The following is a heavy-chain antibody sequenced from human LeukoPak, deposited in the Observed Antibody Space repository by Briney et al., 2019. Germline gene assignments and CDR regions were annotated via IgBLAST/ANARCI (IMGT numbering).Heavy chain of an antibody. CDR3: ARDSGSYYGPFDY. Sequence: PSETLSLTCTVSGGSISSGGYSWSWIRQHPGQGLEWIGYIYYSGSTYYNPSLKSRVTISVDTSKNQFSLKLSSVTAADTAVYYCARDSGSYYGPFDYWGQGTLVTVSS. CDR1: GGSISSGGYS. CDR2: IYYSGST. J-gene: IGHJ4*02. D-gene: IGHD1-26*01. V-gene: IGHV4-31*03.